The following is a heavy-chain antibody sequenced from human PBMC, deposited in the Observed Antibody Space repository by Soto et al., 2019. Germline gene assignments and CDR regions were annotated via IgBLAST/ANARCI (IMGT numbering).Heavy chain of an antibody. CDR2: IIPIFGTA. CDR1: GGTFSSYA. Sequence: ASEKVSCKASGGTFSSYAISWVRQAPGQGLEWMGGIIPIFGTANYAQKFQGRVTITADESTSTAYMELSSLRSEDTAVYYCARKVGQAEQFCTKGVCRPASYYYYGMDFGGKGPRVTAPQ. J-gene: IGHJ6*04. CDR3: ARKVGQAEQFCTKGVCRPASYYYYGMDF. D-gene: IGHD2-8*01. V-gene: IGHV1-69*13.